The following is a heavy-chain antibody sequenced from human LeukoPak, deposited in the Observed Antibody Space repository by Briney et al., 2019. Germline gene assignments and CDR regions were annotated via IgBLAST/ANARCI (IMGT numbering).Heavy chain of an antibody. V-gene: IGHV4-61*02. D-gene: IGHD1-26*01. CDR3: ARGDQWELLGPEGDAFDI. CDR2: IYTSGSA. CDR1: GGSISSGSYC. J-gene: IGHJ3*02. Sequence: SETLSLTCTVSGGSISSGSYCWTWIRQPAGKGLEWIGRIYTSGSANFNPSLKSRVTISIDTSKNQFSLKLSSVTAADTAVYYCARGDQWELLGPEGDAFDIWGQGTMVTVSS.